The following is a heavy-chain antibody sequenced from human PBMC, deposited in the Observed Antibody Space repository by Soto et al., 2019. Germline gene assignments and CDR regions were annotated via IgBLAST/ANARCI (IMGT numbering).Heavy chain of an antibody. CDR3: ARDQESITDRILQY. CDR1: GDTFASFG. V-gene: IGHV1-18*01. D-gene: IGHD3-10*01. J-gene: IGHJ4*02. Sequence: ASVKVSCKASGDTFASFGFSWVRQAPGQGLEWLGWISAYNGNTHYAQKVRDRVTLTTDTSTNTAYMELRSLTSDDTAVYYCARDQESITDRILQYWGQGTPVTVSS. CDR2: ISAYNGNT.